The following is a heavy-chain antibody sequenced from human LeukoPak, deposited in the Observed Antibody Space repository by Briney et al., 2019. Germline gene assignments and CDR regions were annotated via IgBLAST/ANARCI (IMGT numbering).Heavy chain of an antibody. CDR1: GYSISSGYC. V-gene: IGHV4-38-2*01. CDR3: ARQDGFVAAAGTAPLVDY. Sequence: SETLSLTCAVSGYSISSGYCWGWIRQPPGKGLEWIGSIYHSGSTYYNPSLKSRVTISVDTSKNQFSLKLSSVTAADTAVYYCARQDGFVAAAGTAPLVDYWGQGTLVTVSS. CDR2: IYHSGST. J-gene: IGHJ4*02. D-gene: IGHD6-13*01.